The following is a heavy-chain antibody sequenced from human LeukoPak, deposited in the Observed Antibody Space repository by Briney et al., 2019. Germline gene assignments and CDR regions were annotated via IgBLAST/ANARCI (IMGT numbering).Heavy chain of an antibody. CDR1: GGSFSGYY. D-gene: IGHD1-26*01. J-gene: IGHJ4*02. Sequence: PWETLSLTCAVYGGSFSGYYWSWIRQPPGKGLEWIGEINHSGSTNYNPPLKSRLIISVDTSKKQFSLKLSSVTAADTAVYYCARDNGRDYGRFDYWGQGTLVTVSS. V-gene: IGHV4-34*01. CDR3: ARDNGRDYGRFDY. CDR2: INHSGST.